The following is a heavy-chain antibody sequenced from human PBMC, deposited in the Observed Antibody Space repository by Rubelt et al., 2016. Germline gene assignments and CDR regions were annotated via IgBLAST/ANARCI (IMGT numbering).Heavy chain of an antibody. Sequence: QVQLVQSGAEVKKPGASVKVSCKASGYTFTGYYMHWVRQAPGQGLEWMGRINPNSGGTNYAQSVQGRVTMTRETSVSTAYMELSRLRSDDTAVYYCARGVGTAFDPWGQGTLVTVSS. CDR1: GYTFTGYY. CDR2: INPNSGGT. CDR3: ARGVGTAFDP. D-gene: IGHD1-1*01. V-gene: IGHV1-2*06. J-gene: IGHJ5*02.